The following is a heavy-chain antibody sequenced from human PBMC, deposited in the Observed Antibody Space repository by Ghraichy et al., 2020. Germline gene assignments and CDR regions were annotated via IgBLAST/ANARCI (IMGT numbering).Heavy chain of an antibody. CDR3: ARDDSGYDSLYAFDI. J-gene: IGHJ3*02. Sequence: SETLSLTCTVSGGSISSYYWSWIRQPPGKGLEWIGYIYYSGSTNYNPSLKSRVTISVDTSKNQFSLKLSSVTAADTAVYYCARDDSGYDSLYAFDIWGQGTMVTVSS. CDR1: GGSISSYY. V-gene: IGHV4-59*01. CDR2: IYYSGST. D-gene: IGHD5-12*01.